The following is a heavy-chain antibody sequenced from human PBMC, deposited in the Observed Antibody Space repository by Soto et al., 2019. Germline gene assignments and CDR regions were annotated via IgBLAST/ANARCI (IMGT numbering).Heavy chain of an antibody. CDR3: AREDAARIERWFDA. V-gene: IGHV4-31*11. Sequence: QVQLQESGPRLVKPSQTLSLSCAVSGGSIISASYSWNWIRQSPGRGLDWIGHIYSSGSTYYNPSLKSRVSISVDTSNNQFSLKLTSVTAADTAVYFCAREDAARIERWFDAGGQGILVTVSS. J-gene: IGHJ5*02. CDR2: IYSSGST. D-gene: IGHD6-6*01. CDR1: GGSIISASYS.